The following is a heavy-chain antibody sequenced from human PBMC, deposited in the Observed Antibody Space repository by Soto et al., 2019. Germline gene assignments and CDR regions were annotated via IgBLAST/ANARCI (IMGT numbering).Heavy chain of an antibody. CDR1: GGTFSSYA. D-gene: IGHD6-6*01. V-gene: IGHV1-69*02. CDR3: ASGPYTSSSGGYYYYYMDV. Sequence: QVQLVQSGAEVKKPGSSVKASCKASGGTFSSYAINWVRQAPGQGLEWMGRIVPMFGIPNFAPKFQGRVMMTADRSTTTAYMELSSLRSEDTAVYYCASGPYTSSSGGYYYYYMDVWGKGTTVTVSS. J-gene: IGHJ6*03. CDR2: IVPMFGIP.